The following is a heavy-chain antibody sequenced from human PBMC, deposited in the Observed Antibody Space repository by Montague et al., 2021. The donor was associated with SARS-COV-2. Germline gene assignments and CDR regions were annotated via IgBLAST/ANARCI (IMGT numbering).Heavy chain of an antibody. J-gene: IGHJ6*02. D-gene: IGHD3-9*01. CDR3: ARTHYDILTGYEDGMDV. Sequence: PALVKPTQTLTLTCTFSGFSLSTGGMCVSWIRQPPGKALEWLARIDWDDDKYYSTSLKTRLTISKDTSKNQVVLTMTNMDPVDTATYYCARTHYDILTGYEDGMDVWGQGTTVTVSS. CDR2: IDWDDDK. V-gene: IGHV2-70*11. CDR1: GFSLSTGGMC.